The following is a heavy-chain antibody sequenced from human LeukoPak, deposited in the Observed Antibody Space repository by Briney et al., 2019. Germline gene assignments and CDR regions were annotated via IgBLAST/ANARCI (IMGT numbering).Heavy chain of an antibody. V-gene: IGHV3-74*01. Sequence: GGSLRLSCVASGFTFSNYAMHWVRQAPGKGLVWVSRINSDGSSTSYADSVKGRFTISRDNAKNTLYLQMNSLRAEDTAVYYCARDHLSSGSSPDYYYYYYMDVWGKGTTVTISS. CDR2: INSDGSST. CDR1: GFTFSNYA. CDR3: ARDHLSSGSSPDYYYYYYMDV. J-gene: IGHJ6*03. D-gene: IGHD6-19*01.